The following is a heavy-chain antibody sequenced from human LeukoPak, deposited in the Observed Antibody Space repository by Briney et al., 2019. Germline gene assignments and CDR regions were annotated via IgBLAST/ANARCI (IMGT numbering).Heavy chain of an antibody. Sequence: LRLSCAASGFTFSSYAMSWIRQPPGKGLEWIGYIYHSGSTYYNPSLKSRVTISVDRSKNQFPLKLSSVTAADTAVYYCARGPMVRGVRYWFDPWGQGTLVTVSS. J-gene: IGHJ5*02. CDR3: ARGPMVRGVRYWFDP. V-gene: IGHV4-30-2*01. CDR2: IYHSGST. CDR1: GFTFSSYA. D-gene: IGHD3-10*01.